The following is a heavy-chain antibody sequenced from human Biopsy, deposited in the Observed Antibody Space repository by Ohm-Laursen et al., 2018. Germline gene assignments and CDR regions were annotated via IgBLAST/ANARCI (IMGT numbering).Heavy chain of an antibody. J-gene: IGHJ6*01. D-gene: IGHD2/OR15-2a*01. CDR1: GGTFNNYG. CDR3: ARDKTVLNYYFASDV. V-gene: IGHV1-69*04. CDR2: IISMVGTP. Sequence: SVKVSCKASGGTFNNYGITWVRQAPGQGLEWVGRIISMVGTPKYAQKFQGRATITVDKSTSTAYLDLSSLKSENTAVYYCARDKTVLNYYFASDVWGQGTTVTVSS.